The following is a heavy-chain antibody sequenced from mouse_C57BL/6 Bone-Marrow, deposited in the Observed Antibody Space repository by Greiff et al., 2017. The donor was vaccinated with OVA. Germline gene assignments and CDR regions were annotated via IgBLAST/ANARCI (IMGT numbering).Heavy chain of an antibody. CDR2: IDPENGDT. CDR3: TTGWLLNPFDY. D-gene: IGHD2-3*01. J-gene: IGHJ2*01. V-gene: IGHV14-4*01. Sequence: EVKLMESGAELVRPGASVKLSCTASGFNIKDDYMHWVKQRPEQGLEWIGWIDPENGDTEYASKFQGKATITADTSSNTAYLQLSSLTSEDTAVYYCTTGWLLNPFDYWGQGTTLTVSS. CDR1: GFNIKDDY.